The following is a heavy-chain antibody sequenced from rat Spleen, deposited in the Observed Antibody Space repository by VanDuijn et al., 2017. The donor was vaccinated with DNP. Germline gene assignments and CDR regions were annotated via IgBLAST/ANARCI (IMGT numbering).Heavy chain of an antibody. CDR1: GFTFSDYY. Sequence: EVQLVESDGGLVQPGRSLKLSCAASGFTFSDYYMAWVRQAPTKGLEWVATISYDGSSTYYRDSVKGRFTISRDNAKNTLYLQMDSLRSEDTATYYCASRPPPTRGPFDYWGQGVMVTVSS. J-gene: IGHJ2*01. V-gene: IGHV5-29*01. CDR3: ASRPPPTRGPFDY. D-gene: IGHD1-4*01. CDR2: ISYDGSST.